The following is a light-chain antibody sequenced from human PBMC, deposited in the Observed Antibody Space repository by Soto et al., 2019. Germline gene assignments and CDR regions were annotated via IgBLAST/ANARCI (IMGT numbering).Light chain of an antibody. CDR1: QSVSSSY. CDR3: HQFSSYPLT. CDR2: GAS. Sequence: EIVLTQSPGTLSLSPGERATLSCRASQSVSSSYLAWYQQKPGQAPRLLIYGASNRATGIPDRFSGSGSGTDFTLTISRLEPEDFAVYYCHQFSSYPLTFGGGTKVDIK. V-gene: IGKV3-20*01. J-gene: IGKJ4*01.